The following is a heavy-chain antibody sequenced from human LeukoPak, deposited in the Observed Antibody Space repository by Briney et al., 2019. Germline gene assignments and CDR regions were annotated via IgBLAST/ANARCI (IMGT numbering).Heavy chain of an antibody. J-gene: IGHJ6*02. CDR2: MNPNSGNT. CDR1: VYTFTSYD. V-gene: IGHV1-8*01. D-gene: IGHD1-26*01. CDR3: ARTAPNSAAYYYYGMDV. Sequence: ASVKVSCKASVYTFTSYDSNWVRQATGQGLEWLGWMNPNSGNTGYAQKFQSRVTLTRNTSISTAYMELSSLRSEDTAVYYCARTAPNSAAYYYYGMDVWGQGTTVTVSS.